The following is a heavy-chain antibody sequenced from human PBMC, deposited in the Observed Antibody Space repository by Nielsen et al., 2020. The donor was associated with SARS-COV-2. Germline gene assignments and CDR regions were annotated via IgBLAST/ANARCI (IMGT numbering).Heavy chain of an antibody. D-gene: IGHD6-6*01. J-gene: IGHJ6*02. Sequence: WIRQPPGKGLEWVAVISYDGSNKYYADSVKGRFTISRDNSKNTLYLQMNSLRSEDTAVYYCARPEQLGVSADPPLYYYYGMDVWGQGTTVTVSS. CDR2: ISYDGSNK. V-gene: IGHV3-30*03. CDR3: ARPEQLGVSADPPLYYYYGMDV.